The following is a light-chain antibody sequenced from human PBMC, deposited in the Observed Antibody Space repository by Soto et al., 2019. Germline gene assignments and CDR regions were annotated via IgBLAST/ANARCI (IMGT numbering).Light chain of an antibody. CDR1: SSNIGRNT. V-gene: IGLV1-44*01. Sequence: QSVLTQPPSASGTPGQRVTISCSGSSSNIGRNTVNWYQHLPGTAPKLLIYSNNQRPSGVPDRFSGSKSGNTASLTISGLQAEDEADYYCGSYTYSSTPYVFGTGTKVTVL. J-gene: IGLJ1*01. CDR3: GSYTYSSTPYV. CDR2: SNN.